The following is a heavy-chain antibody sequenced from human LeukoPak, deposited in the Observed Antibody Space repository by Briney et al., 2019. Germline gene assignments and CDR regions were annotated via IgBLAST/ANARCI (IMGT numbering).Heavy chain of an antibody. Sequence: GGSLRLSCAASGFTFNSFAMHWVRQAPGKGLEHLAFIQSDGSDKYYADSVKGRFTISRDNSKNTLYLQMNSLRAEDTAVYYCAKAAYYYDSSGYYPDYYYYYGMDVWGQGTTVTVSS. V-gene: IGHV3-30*02. CDR3: AKAAYYYDSSGYYPDYYYYYGMDV. CDR2: IQSDGSDK. D-gene: IGHD3-22*01. CDR1: GFTFNSFA. J-gene: IGHJ6*02.